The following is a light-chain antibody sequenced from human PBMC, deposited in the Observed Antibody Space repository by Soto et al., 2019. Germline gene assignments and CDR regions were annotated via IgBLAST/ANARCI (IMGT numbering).Light chain of an antibody. CDR3: SSYTGSNEV. V-gene: IGLV2-8*01. Sequence: QSALTQPPSASGSPGQSVTISCTGTRSDIGGNNHVSWYQKHPYKAPKVMIYEVSKRPSGGPDRFAGSKSGNTASLTVPGLQAEDEADYYCSSYTGSNEVFGTGTKGTGL. CDR1: RSDIGGNNH. CDR2: EVS. J-gene: IGLJ1*01.